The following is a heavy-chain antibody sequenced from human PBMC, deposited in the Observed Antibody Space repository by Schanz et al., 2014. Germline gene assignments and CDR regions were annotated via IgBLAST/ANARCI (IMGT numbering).Heavy chain of an antibody. Sequence: QVQLVESGGGVVQPGRSLRLSCAASGFTFSNYAMHWVRQAPGKGLEWVAVISYDGSKKYYADSVKGRFTISRDNSKNTLHLHMNSLRAEDTAVYYCAKDSIVVVPAALHYYGMDVWGQGTTVTVSS. D-gene: IGHD2-2*01. J-gene: IGHJ6*02. CDR1: GFTFSNYA. CDR2: ISYDGSKK. V-gene: IGHV3-30*04. CDR3: AKDSIVVVPAALHYYGMDV.